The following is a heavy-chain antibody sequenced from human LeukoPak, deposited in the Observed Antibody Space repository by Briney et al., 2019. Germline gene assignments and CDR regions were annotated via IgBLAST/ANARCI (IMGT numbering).Heavy chain of an antibody. CDR2: IIPILGIA. CDR3: ARDRRRSIFGVVTPRGGMDV. Sequence: ASVKVSCKASGGTFSSYAISWVRQAPGQGLEWMGRIIPILGIANYAQKFQGRVTITADKSTSTAYMELSSLRSEDTAVYYCARDRRRSIFGVVTPRGGMDVWGQGTTVTVSS. V-gene: IGHV1-69*04. J-gene: IGHJ6*02. CDR1: GGTFSSYA. D-gene: IGHD3-3*01.